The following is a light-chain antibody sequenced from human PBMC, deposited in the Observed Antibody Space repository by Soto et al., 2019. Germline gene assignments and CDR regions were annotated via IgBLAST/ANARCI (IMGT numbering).Light chain of an antibody. CDR1: QSVSSN. CDR2: GAS. V-gene: IGKV3-15*01. CDR3: QQYHDWPWT. J-gene: IGKJ1*01. Sequence: EIVMTQSPVTLSVSPGERATLSCRASQSVSSNLAWYQQRPGQAPRLLIFGASTRATGIPARVSGSGFGTEFTLTISSLQSEDFGVYYCQQYHDWPWTFGQGTRVEIK.